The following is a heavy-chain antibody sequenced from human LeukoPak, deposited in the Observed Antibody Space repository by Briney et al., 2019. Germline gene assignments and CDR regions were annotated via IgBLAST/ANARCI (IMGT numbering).Heavy chain of an antibody. CDR2: ISAYNGNT. J-gene: IGHJ4*02. Sequence: GASVKVSCKASGYTFTSYGISWVRQAPGQGLEWMGWISAYNGNTNCAQKLQGRVTMTTDTSTSTAYMELRSLRSDDTAVYYCARDLHYYDSSGYYYLGGYWGQGTLVTVSS. CDR3: ARDLHYYDSSGYYYLGGY. CDR1: GYTFTSYG. V-gene: IGHV1-18*01. D-gene: IGHD3-22*01.